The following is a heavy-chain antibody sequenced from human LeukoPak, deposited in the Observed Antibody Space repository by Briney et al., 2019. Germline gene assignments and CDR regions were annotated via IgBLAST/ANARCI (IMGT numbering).Heavy chain of an antibody. D-gene: IGHD3-10*01. CDR3: AEAESSYCRI. CDR1: GFTFSSYS. Sequence: GGSLRLSCAASGFTFSSYSMNWVRQAPGKGLEWVSSIGGSGSTTYYADSVRGRFTISRDNSKNSMYLQMSSLRAEDTAIYYCAEAESSYCRIWGQGTLVTVSS. V-gene: IGHV3-23*01. J-gene: IGHJ4*02. CDR2: IGGSGSTT.